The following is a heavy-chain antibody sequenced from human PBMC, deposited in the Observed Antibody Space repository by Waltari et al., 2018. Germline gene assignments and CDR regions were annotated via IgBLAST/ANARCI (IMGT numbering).Heavy chain of an antibody. Sequence: QVQLVQSGAEVKKPGASVKVSCKVSGYTITEFSMNWVRKAPGKGLAWIGGFDREDGETIYAQKFQGIFTMTDDTSTDPAYMELSSLRSEDTAVYYCATGGGGFRELQDAFDIWGQGTMVTVSS. CDR3: ATGGGGFRELQDAFDI. J-gene: IGHJ3*02. D-gene: IGHD3-10*01. CDR2: FDREDGET. V-gene: IGHV1-24*01. CDR1: GYTITEFS.